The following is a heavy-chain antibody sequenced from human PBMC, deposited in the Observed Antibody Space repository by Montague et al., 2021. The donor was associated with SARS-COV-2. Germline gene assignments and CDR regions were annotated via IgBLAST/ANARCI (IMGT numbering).Heavy chain of an antibody. CDR3: ARTSRGSRYFYGVDV. CDR2: IFCSGAT. CDR1: GDSVSYYY. Sequence: SETLSLTCTVSGDSVSYYYWSWIRQPPGLGLEWIGYIFCSGATNYNPPLKSRVIISLDTTKGQFPLRLGSVTAADTAIYYCARTSRGSRYFYGVDVWGQGTTVTVSS. J-gene: IGHJ6*02. V-gene: IGHV4-59*02. D-gene: IGHD3-10*01.